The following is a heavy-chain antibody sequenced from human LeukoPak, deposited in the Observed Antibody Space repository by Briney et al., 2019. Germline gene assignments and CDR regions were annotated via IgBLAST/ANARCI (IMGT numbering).Heavy chain of an antibody. CDR2: IYHSGST. V-gene: IGHV4-38-2*02. J-gene: IGHJ4*02. CDR3: ARATGGGVYFDY. D-gene: IGHD3-16*01. CDR1: GYSISSGYY. Sequence: SETLSLTCTVSGYSISSGYYWGWIRQPPGKGLEWIGSIYHSGSTYYNPSLKSRVTISVDTSKNQFSLKLSSVTAAGTAVYYCARATGGGVYFDYWGQGTLVTVSS.